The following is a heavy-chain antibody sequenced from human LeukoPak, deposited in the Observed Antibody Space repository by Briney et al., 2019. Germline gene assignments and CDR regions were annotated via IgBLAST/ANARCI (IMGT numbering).Heavy chain of an antibody. CDR3: ARGGTDMDV. V-gene: IGHV3-30-3*01. CDR2: ISYDGSNK. D-gene: IGHD1-1*01. Sequence: SGGSLRLSCAASGFTFSSYAMHWVRQAPGKGLEWVAVISYDGSNKYYADSVKGRFTISRDNSKNTLYLQMNSLRAEDTAVYYCARGGTDMDVWGQGTTVTVSS. CDR1: GFTFSSYA. J-gene: IGHJ6*02.